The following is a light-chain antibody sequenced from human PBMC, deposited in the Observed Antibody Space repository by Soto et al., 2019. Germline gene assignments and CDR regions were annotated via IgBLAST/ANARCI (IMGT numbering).Light chain of an antibody. Sequence: EIVLTQSPATLSLSPGERATLFCRASQSVSSYLAWYQQKPGQAPRLLIYDALNRATGIPARFSGSGSGTDFTLTIISLEPEDFAVYYCQQRSNWPPLTFGGGTKVQIK. CDR3: QQRSNWPPLT. J-gene: IGKJ4*01. V-gene: IGKV3-11*01. CDR2: DAL. CDR1: QSVSSY.